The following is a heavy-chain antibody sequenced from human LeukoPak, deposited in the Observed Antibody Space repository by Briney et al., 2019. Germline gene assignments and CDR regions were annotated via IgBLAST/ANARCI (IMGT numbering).Heavy chain of an antibody. CDR1: GGSISSYY. D-gene: IGHD3-10*01. V-gene: IGHV4-59*01. J-gene: IGHJ6*03. CDR3: ARTTMVRGTYYMDV. CDR2: IYYSGYT. Sequence: SETLSLTCTVSGGSISSYYWSWIRQPPGKGLEWIGYIYYSGYTNYNPSLKSRVTISVDTSKNQFSLKLSPVTAADTAVYYCARTTMVRGTYYMDVWGKGTTVTISS.